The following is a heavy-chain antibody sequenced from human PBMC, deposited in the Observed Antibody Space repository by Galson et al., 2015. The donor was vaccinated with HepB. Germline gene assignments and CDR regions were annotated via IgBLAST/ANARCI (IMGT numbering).Heavy chain of an antibody. D-gene: IGHD2-2*01. CDR2: INPSGGST. J-gene: IGHJ6*02. CDR3: ARVDRYCDGTSCWGYYYYGLDV. CDR1: GYTFSSYY. V-gene: IGHV1-46*01. Sequence: SVKVSCKASGYTFSSYYMHWVRQAPGQGLEWMGIINPSGGSTNYAQKFQGRVTMSRETSTNTVYMELSSLRSEDTAVYYCARVDRYCDGTSCWGYYYYGLDVWGQGTTVTVSS.